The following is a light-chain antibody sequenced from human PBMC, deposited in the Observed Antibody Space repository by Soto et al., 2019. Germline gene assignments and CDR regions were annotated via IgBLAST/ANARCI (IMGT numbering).Light chain of an antibody. CDR1: SSDVGGYNY. CDR3: SSDTSSSTGYV. Sequence: QSVLTQPASVSGSPGQSITISCTGTSSDVGGYNYVSWYQQHPGKAPKLMIYDVSNRPSGVSNRFSGSKSGNTASLTISGLQDEDEADYYCSSDTSSSTGYVFGTGTKVTVL. J-gene: IGLJ1*01. CDR2: DVS. V-gene: IGLV2-14*01.